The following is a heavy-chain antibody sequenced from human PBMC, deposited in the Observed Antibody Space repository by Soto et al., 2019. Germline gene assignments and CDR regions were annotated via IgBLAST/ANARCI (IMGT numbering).Heavy chain of an antibody. Sequence: SETLSLTCTVSGGSISSGGYYWSWIRQHPGKGLEWIGYIYYSGSTYYNPSLKSRVTISVDTSKNQFSLKLSSVTAADTAVYYCARAMTTVTDWFDPWGQGTLVTVSS. D-gene: IGHD4-17*01. J-gene: IGHJ5*02. CDR3: ARAMTTVTDWFDP. CDR1: GGSISSGGYY. V-gene: IGHV4-31*03. CDR2: IYYSGST.